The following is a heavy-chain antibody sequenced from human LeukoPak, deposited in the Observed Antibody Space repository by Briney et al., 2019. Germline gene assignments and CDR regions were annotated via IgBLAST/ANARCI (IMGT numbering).Heavy chain of an antibody. Sequence: GGSLRLSCTVFGFTVSSNSMSWVRQAPGKGLEWVSFIYSDNTHYSDSVKGRFTISRDNPKNTLYLQMNSLRAEDTAVYYCARRAGAYSHPYDYWGQGTLVTVSS. D-gene: IGHD4/OR15-4a*01. CDR3: ARRAGAYSHPYDY. CDR1: GFTVSSNS. V-gene: IGHV3-53*01. CDR2: IYSDNT. J-gene: IGHJ4*02.